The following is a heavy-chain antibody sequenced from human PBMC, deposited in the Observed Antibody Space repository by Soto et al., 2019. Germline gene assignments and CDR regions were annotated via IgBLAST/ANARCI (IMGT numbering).Heavy chain of an antibody. CDR1: GFTFSSYA. CDR2: ISGSGGST. CDR3: AKGYYDFWSGYLYYYYMDV. J-gene: IGHJ6*03. V-gene: IGHV3-23*01. Sequence: GGSLRLSCAASGFTFSSYAMSWVRQAPGKGLEWVSAISGSGGSTYYADSVKGRFTISRDNSKKTLYLQMNSLRAEDTAVYYCAKGYYDFWSGYLYYYYMDVWGKGTTVTVSS. D-gene: IGHD3-3*01.